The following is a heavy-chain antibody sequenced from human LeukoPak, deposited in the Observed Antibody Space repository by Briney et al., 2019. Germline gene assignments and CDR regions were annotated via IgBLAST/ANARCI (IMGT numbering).Heavy chain of an antibody. D-gene: IGHD2-2*01. V-gene: IGHV4-59*11. CDR3: ARGPQVPAAFLYYYYYMDV. CDR1: GGSISSHY. Sequence: SETLSLTCTVSGGSISSHYWSWIRQPPGKGLEWIGYIYYSGSTNYNPSLKSRVTISVDTSKNQFSLKLSSVTAADTAVYYCARGPQVPAAFLYYYYYMDVWGKGTTVTVSS. J-gene: IGHJ6*03. CDR2: IYYSGST.